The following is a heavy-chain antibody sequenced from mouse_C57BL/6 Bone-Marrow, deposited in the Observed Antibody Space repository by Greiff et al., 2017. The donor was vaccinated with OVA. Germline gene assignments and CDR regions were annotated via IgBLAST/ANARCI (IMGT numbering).Heavy chain of an antibody. J-gene: IGHJ3*01. Sequence: QVQLKQSGPELARPWASVKISCQAFYTFSRRVHFAFRDTNYWMQLVKQRPGKGLEWNGAIYPGNGDTSYNQKFKGKATLTADKSSSTAYMQLSSLTSGDSAVDYCEWDCGSTFAYWGQGTLFTVSA. V-gene: IGHV1-87*01. CDR3: SGDSAVDYCEWDCGSTFAY. CDR2: GKGLEWNG. CDR1: YTFSRRVH. D-gene: IGHD1-1*01.